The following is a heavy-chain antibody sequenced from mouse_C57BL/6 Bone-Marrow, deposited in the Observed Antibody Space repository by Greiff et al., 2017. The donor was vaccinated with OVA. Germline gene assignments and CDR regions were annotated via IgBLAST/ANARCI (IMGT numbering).Heavy chain of an antibody. D-gene: IGHD1-1*01. CDR2: IDPENGDT. V-gene: IGHV14-4*01. J-gene: IGHJ1*03. Sequence: EVQLQQSGAELVRPGASVKLSCTASGFNIKDDYMHWVKQRPEQGLEWIGWIDPENGDTEYASKFQGKATITADTSSNTASLQLSSLTSEDTAVYYCTTPHYGSSLHWYFDVWGTGTTVTVSS. CDR3: TTPHYGSSLHWYFDV. CDR1: GFNIKDDY.